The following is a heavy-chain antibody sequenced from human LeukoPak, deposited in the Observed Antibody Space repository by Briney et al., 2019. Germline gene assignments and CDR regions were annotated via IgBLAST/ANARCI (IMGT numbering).Heavy chain of an antibody. CDR3: AREVTMVRGVHDY. V-gene: IGHV1-69*04. CDR1: GGTFSSYA. Sequence: ASVKVSCKASGGTFSSYAISWVRQAPGQGLEWMGRIIPILGIANYAQKFQGRVTITADKSTSTAYMELSSLRSEGTAVYYCAREVTMVRGVHDYWGQGTLVTVSS. D-gene: IGHD3-10*01. J-gene: IGHJ4*02. CDR2: IIPILGIA.